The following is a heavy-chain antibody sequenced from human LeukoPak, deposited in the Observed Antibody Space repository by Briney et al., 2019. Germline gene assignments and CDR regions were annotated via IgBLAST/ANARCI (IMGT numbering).Heavy chain of an antibody. CDR1: GYTFTSYG. Sequence: GASVKVSCKASGYTFTSYGISWVRQVPGQGLEWMGWISAYNGNTNYARKLQGRVTMTTDTSTSTAYMELRSLRSDDTAVYYCARVYTAVAMNWFDPWGQGTLVTVSS. CDR3: ARVYTAVAMNWFDP. J-gene: IGHJ5*02. D-gene: IGHD6-19*01. V-gene: IGHV1-18*01. CDR2: ISAYNGNT.